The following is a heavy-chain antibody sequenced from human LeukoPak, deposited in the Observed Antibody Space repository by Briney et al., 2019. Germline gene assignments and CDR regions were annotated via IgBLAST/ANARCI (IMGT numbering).Heavy chain of an antibody. Sequence: EASVKVSCKASGYTFTSYVIRWVRPAPGQEVAWMGWISSYNGNTNYAQKLQGRVIMTTDTSTSTAYIDLRGLTSDDTAVYYCASYGSGYVRWGQGTLVTVSS. CDR1: GYTFTSYV. D-gene: IGHD5-12*01. CDR2: ISSYNGNT. CDR3: ASYGSGYVR. V-gene: IGHV1-18*01. J-gene: IGHJ4*02.